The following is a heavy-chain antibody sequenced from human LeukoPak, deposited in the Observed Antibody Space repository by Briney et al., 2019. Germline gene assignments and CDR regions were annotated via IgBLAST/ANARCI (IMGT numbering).Heavy chain of an antibody. CDR2: IKQDGSEK. J-gene: IGHJ4*02. V-gene: IGHV3-7*01. D-gene: IGHD3-10*01. CDR3: AREGGYTVRGVMWGIFDY. Sequence: GGSLRLSCAASGFTFSSYWMSWVRQAPGKGLEWVANIKQDGSEKYYVDSVKGRFTISRDNAKNSLYLQMNSLRAEDTAVYYCAREGGYTVRGVMWGIFDYWGQGTLVTVSS. CDR1: GFTFSSYW.